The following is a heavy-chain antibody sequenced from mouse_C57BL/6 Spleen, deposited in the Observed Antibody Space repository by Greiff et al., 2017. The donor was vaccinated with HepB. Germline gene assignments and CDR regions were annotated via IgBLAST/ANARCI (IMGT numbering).Heavy chain of an antibody. J-gene: IGHJ4*01. D-gene: IGHD4-1*01. Sequence: VQVVESEGGLVQPGSSMKLSCTASGFTFSDYYMAWVRQVPEKGLEWVANINYDGSSTYYLDSLKSRFIISRDNAKNILYLQMSSLKSEDTATYYCAREGLGSGAMDYWGQGTSVTVSS. CDR2: INYDGSST. CDR3: AREGLGSGAMDY. CDR1: GFTFSDYY. V-gene: IGHV5-16*01.